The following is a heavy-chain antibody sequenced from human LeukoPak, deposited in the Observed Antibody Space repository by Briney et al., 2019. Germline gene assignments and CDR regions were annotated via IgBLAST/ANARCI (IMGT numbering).Heavy chain of an antibody. Sequence: GSLSLSFAASGFTFSSYEMNWVRPAPGKGLEWVSYISSSGSTIYYADSVKGRFTISRDNAKNSLYLQMNSLRAEDTAVYYCARDKKWFGESYDYWGQGTLVTVSS. CDR2: ISSSGSTI. D-gene: IGHD3-10*01. V-gene: IGHV3-48*03. CDR3: ARDKKWFGESYDY. CDR1: GFTFSSYE. J-gene: IGHJ4*02.